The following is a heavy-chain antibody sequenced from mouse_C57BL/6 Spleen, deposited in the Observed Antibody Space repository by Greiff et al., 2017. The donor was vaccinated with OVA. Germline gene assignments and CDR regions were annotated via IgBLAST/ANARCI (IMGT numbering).Heavy chain of an antibody. V-gene: IGHV2-5*01. CDR3: AKGGTTVVARDYFDY. Sequence: VMLVESGPGLVQPSQSLSITCTVSGFSLTSYGVHWVRQSPGKGLEWLGVIWRGGSTDYNAAFMSRLSITKDNSKSQVFFKMNSLQADDTAIYYCAKGGTTVVARDYFDYWGQGTTLTVSS. CDR2: IWRGGST. CDR1: GFSLTSYG. J-gene: IGHJ2*01. D-gene: IGHD1-1*01.